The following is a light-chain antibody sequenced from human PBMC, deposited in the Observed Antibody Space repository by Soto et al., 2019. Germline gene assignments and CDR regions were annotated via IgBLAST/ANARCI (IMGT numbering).Light chain of an antibody. CDR1: QSVSSSY. V-gene: IGKV3D-7*01. Sequence: PGERVTLSCRASQSVSSSYLTWYQQKPGQAPRLLIYGASTRATGIPARFSGSGSGTDFTLTISSLQPEDFAVYYCQQDYNLHLVYTFGQGTKLEIK. J-gene: IGKJ2*01. CDR2: GAS. CDR3: QQDYNLHLVYT.